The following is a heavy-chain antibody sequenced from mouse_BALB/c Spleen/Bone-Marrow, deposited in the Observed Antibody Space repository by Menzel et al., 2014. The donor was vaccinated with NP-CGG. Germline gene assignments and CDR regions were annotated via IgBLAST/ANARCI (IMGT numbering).Heavy chain of an antibody. CDR3: ARRGGYDY. CDR1: GYTFTEYT. D-gene: IGHD1-2*01. J-gene: IGHJ2*01. CDR2: INPNNGGT. V-gene: IGHV1-22*01. Sequence: VQLQQSGPELVKPEPSVKISCKTSGYTFTEYTMHWVKQSHGKSLEWIGSINPNNGGTSYNQKFKGKATLTVDKSSSTAYMELRSLTSEDSAVYYCARRGGYDYWGQGTTLTVSS.